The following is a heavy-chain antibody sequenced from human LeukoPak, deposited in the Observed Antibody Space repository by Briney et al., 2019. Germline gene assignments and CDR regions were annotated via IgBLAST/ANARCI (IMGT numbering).Heavy chain of an antibody. CDR3: AGASQGYLPPTGY. Sequence: ASVKVSCKASGYTFTGYYMHWVRQAPGQGLEWMGWINPNSGGTNYAQKFQGRVTMTRDTSISTAYMELSRLRSDDTAVYYCAGASQGYLPPTGYWGQGTLVTVSS. D-gene: IGHD3-16*02. CDR1: GYTFTGYY. CDR2: INPNSGGT. V-gene: IGHV1-2*02. J-gene: IGHJ4*02.